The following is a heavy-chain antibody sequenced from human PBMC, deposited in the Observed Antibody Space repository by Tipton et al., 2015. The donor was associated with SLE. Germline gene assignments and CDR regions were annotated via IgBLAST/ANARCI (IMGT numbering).Heavy chain of an antibody. CDR1: GGSISSYY. D-gene: IGHD3-10*01. V-gene: IGHV4-59*07. J-gene: IGHJ4*02. Sequence: TLSLTCTVSGGSISSYYWSWIRQPPGKGLEWIGYIYYSGSTNYNPSLKSRVTIPVDTSKNQFSLKLSSVTAADTAVYYCARTGSRRPFDYWGQGTLVTVSS. CDR3: ARTGSRRPFDY. CDR2: IYYSGST.